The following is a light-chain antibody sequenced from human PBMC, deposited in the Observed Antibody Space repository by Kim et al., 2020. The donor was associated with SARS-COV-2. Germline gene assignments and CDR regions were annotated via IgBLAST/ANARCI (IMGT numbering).Light chain of an antibody. Sequence: SYELTQSPSVSVAPGKTASITCGGNNIGSKSVHWYQQKPGQAPVLVIYFDSDRPSGIPERFSGSNSGNTATLTISRVEAGDEADYYCQVWDRSSDHVIFGGGTQLTVL. CDR3: QVWDRSSDHVI. V-gene: IGLV3-21*04. CDR2: FDS. J-gene: IGLJ2*01. CDR1: NIGSKS.